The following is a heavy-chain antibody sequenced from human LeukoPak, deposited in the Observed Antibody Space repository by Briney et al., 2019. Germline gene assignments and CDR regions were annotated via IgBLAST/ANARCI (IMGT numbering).Heavy chain of an antibody. CDR3: ARAFSGSYYAFDYYYYMDV. Sequence: GASVKVSCKASGYSFTGYYMHWVRQAPGQGLEWMGWINPNSGGTNYAQKFQGRVTMTRDTSISTAYMELSRLRSDGTAVYYCARAFSGSYYAFDYYYYMDVWGKGTTVTVSS. V-gene: IGHV1-2*02. CDR2: INPNSGGT. CDR1: GYSFTGYY. D-gene: IGHD1-26*01. J-gene: IGHJ6*03.